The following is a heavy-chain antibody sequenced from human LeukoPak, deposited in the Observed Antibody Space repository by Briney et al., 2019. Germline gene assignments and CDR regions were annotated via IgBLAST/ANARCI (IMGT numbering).Heavy chain of an antibody. Sequence: ASVKVSCKASGYTFSDFFMHWVRQAPGQGLEWMGWISPEGGDTHYAQRFQGRVTMTRDTTISTAYMVLTSLSSDDTAVYYCARNYGHNSKYFDFWGQGTLVTVSS. CDR3: ARNYGHNSKYFDF. J-gene: IGHJ4*02. CDR2: ISPEGGDT. V-gene: IGHV1-2*02. CDR1: GYTFSDFF. D-gene: IGHD4-17*01.